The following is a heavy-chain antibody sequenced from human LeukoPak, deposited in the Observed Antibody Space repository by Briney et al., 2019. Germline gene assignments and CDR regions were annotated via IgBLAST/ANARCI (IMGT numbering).Heavy chain of an antibody. Sequence: GGSLRLSCVASGFTFSSYSMNWVRQAPGKGLEWVSSISRGGDYTYSEDSVKGRFTISRDNAKDSLYLQLNSLRAEDTAVYYCYGANAEHWGRGTLVTVSS. CDR3: YGANAEH. J-gene: IGHJ1*01. V-gene: IGHV3-21*01. CDR2: ISRGGDYT. CDR1: GFTFSSYS. D-gene: IGHD4-23*01.